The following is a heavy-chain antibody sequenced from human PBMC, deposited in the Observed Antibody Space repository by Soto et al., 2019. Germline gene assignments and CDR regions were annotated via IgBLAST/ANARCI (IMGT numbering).Heavy chain of an antibody. V-gene: IGHV2-26*02. CDR3: ARIWRSSGGVNYFDL. Sequence: QVTLKESGPVLVKPTETLTLTCTVSGFSLSNGRGGVSWIRQPPGKALECLAHIFSNDEKSYSTSLKSRLTNSKDTSASQVVLIMTNMDPVDTATYYCARIWRSSGGVNYFDLWGRGTLVTVSS. D-gene: IGHD6-19*01. J-gene: IGHJ2*01. CDR2: IFSNDEK. CDR1: GFSLSNGRGG.